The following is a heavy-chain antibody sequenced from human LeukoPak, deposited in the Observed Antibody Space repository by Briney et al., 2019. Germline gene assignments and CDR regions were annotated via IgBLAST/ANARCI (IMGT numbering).Heavy chain of an antibody. J-gene: IGHJ4*02. V-gene: IGHV3-48*03. Sequence: GGSLRLSCAASGVTFSSYEMNWVRQAPGKGLEWVSYISSSGSTIYYADSVKGRFTISRDNAKNSLYLQMNSLRAEDTAVYYCARDRTYGVDYWGQGTLVTVSS. CDR2: ISSSGSTI. CDR1: GVTFSSYE. CDR3: ARDRTYGVDY. D-gene: IGHD2-8*01.